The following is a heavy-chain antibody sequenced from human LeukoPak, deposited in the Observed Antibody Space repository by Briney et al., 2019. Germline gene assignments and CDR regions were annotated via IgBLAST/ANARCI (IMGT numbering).Heavy chain of an antibody. J-gene: IGHJ4*02. CDR3: GKTDIYFNPIDY. CDR2: IHRDGRT. CDR1: GVSISTSEW. D-gene: IGHD3-9*01. V-gene: IGHV4-4*02. Sequence: SEALSLTCAVSGVSISTSEWWIWVRQPPGQGLEWIGEIHRDGRTRYNPSLTSRVTMSMDYSKNQFSLNVRFVTAADTAIYYCGKTDIYFNPIDYWGPGSLVTVSS.